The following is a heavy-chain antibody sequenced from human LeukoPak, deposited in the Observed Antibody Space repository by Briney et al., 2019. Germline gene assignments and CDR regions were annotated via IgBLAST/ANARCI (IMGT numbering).Heavy chain of an antibody. CDR3: AKHIASVAGSIDY. Sequence: GGSLRLSCAASGFTFSSYAMSWVRQAPGKGLEWVSVISASGGSTYYADSVKGRFTISRDNSKNTLYLQMNSLRAEDTAVYYCAKHIASVAGSIDYWGQGTLVTVSS. CDR1: GFTFSSYA. CDR2: ISASGGST. D-gene: IGHD6-19*01. V-gene: IGHV3-23*01. J-gene: IGHJ4*02.